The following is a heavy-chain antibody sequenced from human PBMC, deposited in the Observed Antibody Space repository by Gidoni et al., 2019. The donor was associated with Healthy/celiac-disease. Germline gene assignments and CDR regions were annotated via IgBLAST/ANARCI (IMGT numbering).Heavy chain of an antibody. V-gene: IGHV1-69*04. CDR3: ARSSEYSSSPLETDY. CDR2: IIPILGIA. Sequence: QVQLVQSGAEVKKPGSSEKVSCKASGGTFSSYAISWVRQAPGQGLEWMGRIIPILGIANYAQKFQGRVTITADKSTSTAYMELSSLRSEDTAVYYCARSSEYSSSPLETDYWGQGTLVTVSS. CDR1: GGTFSSYA. J-gene: IGHJ4*02. D-gene: IGHD6-13*01.